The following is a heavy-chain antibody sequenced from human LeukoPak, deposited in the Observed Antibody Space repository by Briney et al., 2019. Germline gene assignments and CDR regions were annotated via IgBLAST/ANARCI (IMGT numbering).Heavy chain of an antibody. CDR2: ISSSSSYI. V-gene: IGHV3-21*06. Sequence: GGSLRLSCAASGFTFSSYSMNWVRQAPGKGLEWVSSISSSSSYIYYADSVKGRFTISRDNAKNSVYLQMNSLRVEDTAVYYCAREATGYSASWGDYWGQGTLVTVSS. J-gene: IGHJ4*02. CDR1: GFTFSSYS. D-gene: IGHD6-13*01. CDR3: AREATGYSASWGDY.